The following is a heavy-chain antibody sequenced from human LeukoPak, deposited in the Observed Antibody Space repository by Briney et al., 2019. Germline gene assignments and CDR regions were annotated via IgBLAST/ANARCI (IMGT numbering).Heavy chain of an antibody. CDR2: IRYDGSNK. CDR1: GFTFSSYG. D-gene: IGHD3-22*01. J-gene: IGHJ4*02. Sequence: GGSLRLSCAASGFTFSSYGMHCVRQAPGKGLEWVAFIRYDGSNKYYADSVKGRFTISRDNSKNTLFLQMNSLRAEDTAVYYCAKDALEYYDTSGLTTCFDYWGQGTLVTVSS. V-gene: IGHV3-30*02. CDR3: AKDALEYYDTSGLTTCFDY.